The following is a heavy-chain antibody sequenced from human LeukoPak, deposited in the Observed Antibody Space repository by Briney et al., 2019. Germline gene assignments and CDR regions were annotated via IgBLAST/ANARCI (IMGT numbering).Heavy chain of an antibody. D-gene: IGHD6-19*01. CDR2: IIPILGIA. CDR1: GGTFSSYA. CDR3: ARGHTSSGPNWFDP. Sequence: SVKVSCKASGGTFSSYAISWVRQAPGQGLEWMGRIIPILGIANYAQKFQGRVTITADKSTSTAYMELSSLRSEDTAVYYCARGHTSSGPNWFDPWGQGTLVTVSS. V-gene: IGHV1-69*04. J-gene: IGHJ5*02.